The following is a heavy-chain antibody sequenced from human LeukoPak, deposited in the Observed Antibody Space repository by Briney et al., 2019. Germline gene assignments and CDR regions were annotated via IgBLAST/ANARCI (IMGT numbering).Heavy chain of an antibody. V-gene: IGHV4-30-2*01. CDR2: IYHSGST. D-gene: IGHD1-26*01. Sequence: SETLSLTCAVSGGSISSGGYSWSWIRQPPGKGLEWIGYIYHSGSTYYNPSLKSRVTLSVDRSKNQFSLKLSSVTAADTAVYYCARAHPYSGSYPWYFDLWGRGTLVTVSS. CDR1: GGSISSGGYS. J-gene: IGHJ2*01. CDR3: ARAHPYSGSYPWYFDL.